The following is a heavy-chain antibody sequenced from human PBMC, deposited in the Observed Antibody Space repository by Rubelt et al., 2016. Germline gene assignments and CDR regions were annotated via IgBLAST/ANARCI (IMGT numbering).Heavy chain of an antibody. J-gene: IGHJ6*02. CDR3: AREQLGSSSWIYYYYGMDV. Sequence: QVQLQESGPGLVKPSETLSLTCTVSGYSISSGYYWGWIRQPPGKGLEWIGSIYHSGSTYYNPSLKFRVTLSVDTSKSQFSLKLSSVTAADTAVYYCAREQLGSSSWIYYYYGMDVWGQGTTVTVSS. CDR2: IYHSGST. D-gene: IGHD6-13*01. CDR1: GYSISSGYY. V-gene: IGHV4-38-2*02.